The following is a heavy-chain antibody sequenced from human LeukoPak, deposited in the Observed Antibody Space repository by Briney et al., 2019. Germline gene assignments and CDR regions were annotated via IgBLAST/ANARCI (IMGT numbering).Heavy chain of an antibody. CDR3: ARGRGYGSGSYRY. CDR1: GGTFSSYA. Sequence: SVKVSCRASGGTFSSYAISWVRQAPGQGLEWMGRIIPILGIANYAQKFQGRVTITADKSTSTAYMELSSLRSEDTAVYYCARGRGYGSGSYRYWGQGTLVTVSS. J-gene: IGHJ4*02. CDR2: IIPILGIA. D-gene: IGHD3-10*01. V-gene: IGHV1-69*04.